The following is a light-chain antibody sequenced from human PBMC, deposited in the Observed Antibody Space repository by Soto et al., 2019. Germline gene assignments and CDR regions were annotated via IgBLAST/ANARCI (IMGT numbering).Light chain of an antibody. CDR3: GSYTSSNTYV. CDR1: SSDVGDYNY. V-gene: IGLV2-14*03. Sequence: QSALTQPASVSGSPGQSITISCTGTSSDVGDYNYVSWYQQHPGKAPKLMIYDVSNRPSGVSNCFSGSKSGNTASLTISGLQAEDEADYYCGSYTSSNTYVFGTGTKLTVL. J-gene: IGLJ1*01. CDR2: DVS.